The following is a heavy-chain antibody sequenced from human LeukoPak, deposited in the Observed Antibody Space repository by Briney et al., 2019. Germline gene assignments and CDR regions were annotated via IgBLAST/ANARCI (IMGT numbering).Heavy chain of an antibody. CDR1: GYTFTSYD. CDR2: VNPNSGNT. D-gene: IGHD4-11*01. CDR3: ARVNDYSNYYYYYMDV. Sequence: ASVKVSCKASGYTFTSYDINWVRQATGQGLEWMGWVNPNSGNTGYAQKFQGRVTMTRNTSISTAYMELSSLRSEDTAVYYCARVNDYSNYYYYYMDVWGKGTTVTVSS. V-gene: IGHV1-8*01. J-gene: IGHJ6*03.